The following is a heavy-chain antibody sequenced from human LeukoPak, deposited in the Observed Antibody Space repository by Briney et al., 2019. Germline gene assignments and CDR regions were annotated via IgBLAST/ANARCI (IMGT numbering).Heavy chain of an antibody. D-gene: IGHD3-10*01. CDR1: GGPISSSNW. Sequence: SETLSLTCTVSGGPISSSNWWSWVRQPPGKGLEWIGEVYHSGATNYSPSLRSRVTISADRSTNQFSLRLNSVTAADTAVFYCARGEGYGSGTVHFDYWGRGILVTVSS. V-gene: IGHV4-4*02. J-gene: IGHJ4*02. CDR2: VYHSGAT. CDR3: ARGEGYGSGTVHFDY.